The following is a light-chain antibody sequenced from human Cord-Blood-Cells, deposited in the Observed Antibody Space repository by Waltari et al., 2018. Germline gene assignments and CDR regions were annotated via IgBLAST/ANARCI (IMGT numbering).Light chain of an antibody. CDR3: QVWDSSSDHYV. J-gene: IGLJ1*01. Sequence: SYVLTQPPSVSVAPGHTARFTCGGNNIGSKSVHWYQQKPGPAPVLVIYYNSDRPSGIPERFSGSNSGNTATLTISRVEAGDEADYYCQVWDSSSDHYVFGTGTKVTVL. V-gene: IGLV3-21*04. CDR1: NIGSKS. CDR2: YNS.